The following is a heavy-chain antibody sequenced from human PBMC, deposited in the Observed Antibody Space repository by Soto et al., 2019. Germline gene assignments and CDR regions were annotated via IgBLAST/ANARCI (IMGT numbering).Heavy chain of an antibody. CDR3: ATIRTAATDPGGLDV. CDR2: ISAYNGNT. J-gene: IGHJ6*02. Sequence: QVQLVQSGAEVKKPGASVKVSCKASGYTFTSYGITWVRQAPGQGLEWMGWISAYNGNTNYAQKLQGRVTMTTDSSTSTADMALGRLASSDSAVYYCATIRTAATDPGGLDVWGSGTRVTVSS. V-gene: IGHV1-18*01. D-gene: IGHD6-13*01. CDR1: GYTFTSYG.